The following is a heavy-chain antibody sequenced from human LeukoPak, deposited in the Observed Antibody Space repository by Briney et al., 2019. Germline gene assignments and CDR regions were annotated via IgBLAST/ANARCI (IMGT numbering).Heavy chain of an antibody. J-gene: IGHJ4*02. CDR2: IYYSGST. CDR1: GGSISSYY. D-gene: IGHD4-17*01. V-gene: IGHV4-59*08. Sequence: SETLSLTCTVSGGSISSYYWSWIRQPPGKGLEWIGYIYYSGSTNYNPSLKSRVTISVDTSKNQFSLKLSSVTAADTAVYYCARHDYGDFTALDYWGQGTLVTVS. CDR3: ARHDYGDFTALDY.